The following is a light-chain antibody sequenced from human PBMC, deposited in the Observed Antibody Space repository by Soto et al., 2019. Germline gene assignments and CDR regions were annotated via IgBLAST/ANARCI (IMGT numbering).Light chain of an antibody. Sequence: QSVLTQPPSVSGAPGQRVTISCTGSSSNIGAGYDVHWYQQLPGTAPKLLICGNSNRPSGVPDRFSGSKSGTSASLAITGLQAEDEADYYCQSYDSSHVVFGGGTKLTVL. J-gene: IGLJ2*01. CDR1: SSNIGAGYD. CDR3: QSYDSSHVV. V-gene: IGLV1-40*01. CDR2: GNS.